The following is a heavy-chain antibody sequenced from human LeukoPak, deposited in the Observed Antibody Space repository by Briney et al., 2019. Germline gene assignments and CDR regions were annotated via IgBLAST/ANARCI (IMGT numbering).Heavy chain of an antibody. CDR1: GYTFNRYG. Sequence: ASVKVSCMASGYTFNRYGITWVRQAPGQGLEWMGWISGYNGNTNYAQKLQGRVTMTTDTSTSTAYMELRSLRSDDTAMYYCARDYGYGVTVMISDDYCGQGTLVTVSS. D-gene: IGHD5-12*01. CDR2: ISGYNGNT. V-gene: IGHV1-18*01. CDR3: ARDYGYGVTVMISDDY. J-gene: IGHJ4*02.